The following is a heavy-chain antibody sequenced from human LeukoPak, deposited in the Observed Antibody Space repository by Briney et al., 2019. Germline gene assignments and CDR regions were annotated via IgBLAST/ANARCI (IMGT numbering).Heavy chain of an antibody. V-gene: IGHV1-69*13. CDR2: IIPIFGTA. J-gene: IGHJ4*02. D-gene: IGHD3-22*01. CDR3: ARDVYYYDSSGYYYPIGTDY. CDR1: GGTFSSYA. Sequence: SVKVSCKASGGTFSSYAISWVRQAPGQGLEWMGGIIPIFGTANYAQKFQGRVTITADESTSTAYMELSSLRSEDTAVYYCARDVYYYDSSGYYYPIGTDYWGQGTLVTVSS.